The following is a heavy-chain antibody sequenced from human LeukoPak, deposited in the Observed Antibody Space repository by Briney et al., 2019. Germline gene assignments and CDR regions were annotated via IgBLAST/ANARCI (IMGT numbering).Heavy chain of an antibody. CDR2: ISKDGGFK. CDR3: TREEYSSFWSTAGAFDI. D-gene: IGHD6-19*01. J-gene: IGHJ3*02. V-gene: IGHV3-30*03. Sequence: GGSLRLSCAASGFTFSSYNLHWVRQAPGKGLEWVAVISKDGGFKYYADSVKGRFTISRDNSKNTFYLQMNSLIIEDTAVYYCTREEYSSFWSTAGAFDIWGRGTMVTASS. CDR1: GFTFSSYN.